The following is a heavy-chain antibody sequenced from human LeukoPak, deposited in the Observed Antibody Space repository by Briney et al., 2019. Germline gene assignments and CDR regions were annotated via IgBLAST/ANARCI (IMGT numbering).Heavy chain of an antibody. CDR1: GFTFSSYS. V-gene: IGHV3-21*01. CDR2: ISSSSSYI. J-gene: IGHJ3*02. Sequence: GGSLRLSCAASGFTFSSYSMNWVRQAPGKGLEWVSSISSSSSYIYYADSVKGRFTISRDNDKHSLYLQMNILRAEDTAVYYCASYKLAAAGAFDIWGQGTMVTVSS. D-gene: IGHD6-13*01. CDR3: ASYKLAAAGAFDI.